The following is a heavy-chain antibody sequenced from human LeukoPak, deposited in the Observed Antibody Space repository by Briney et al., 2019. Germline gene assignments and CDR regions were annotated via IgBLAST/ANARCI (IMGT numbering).Heavy chain of an antibody. Sequence: GGSLRLSCEGSAFIFSGHWMNWVRQTPGKGLEWVASIKEDGSERQYVDSVKGRFTISRDDSKNTLYLQMNNLRADDTAVYYCARGLFVDYWGQGTLVTVSS. CDR2: IKEDGSER. CDR1: AFIFSGHW. J-gene: IGHJ4*02. CDR3: ARGLFVDY. D-gene: IGHD3-10*02. V-gene: IGHV3-7*03.